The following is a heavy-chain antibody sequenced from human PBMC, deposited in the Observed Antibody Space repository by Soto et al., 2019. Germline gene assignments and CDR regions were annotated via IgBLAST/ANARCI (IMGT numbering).Heavy chain of an antibody. CDR3: ARDNYGGMLDC. CDR1: GGSILNGGHY. D-gene: IGHD4-17*01. Sequence: RSLTCTVSGGSILNGGHYWTWIRQPPGKGLEWIGKIFFSGNTHYNTALKSRLSFSVDRAKNQFSLNLTSVTAADTAIYYCARDNYGGMLDCWGPGNLVTVSS. CDR2: IFFSGNT. V-gene: IGHV4-31*03. J-gene: IGHJ4*02.